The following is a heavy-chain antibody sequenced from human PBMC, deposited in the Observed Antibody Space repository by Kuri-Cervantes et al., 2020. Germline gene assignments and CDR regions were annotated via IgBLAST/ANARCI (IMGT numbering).Heavy chain of an antibody. Sequence: GGSLRLSCAASGFTFSSYGMHWVRQAPGKGLEWVAVIWYDGSNKYYADSVKGRFTISRDNSKNTLYLQMNSLRAEDTAVYYCARGFREFTENDYWGQGTLVTVSS. CDR1: GFTFSSYG. CDR2: IWYDGSNK. J-gene: IGHJ4*02. CDR3: ARGFREFTENDY. V-gene: IGHV3-30*19. D-gene: IGHD3-10*01.